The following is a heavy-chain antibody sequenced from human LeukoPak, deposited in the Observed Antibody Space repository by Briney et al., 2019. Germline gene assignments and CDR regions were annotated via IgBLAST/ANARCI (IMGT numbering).Heavy chain of an antibody. CDR2: ISGSGDTT. CDR3: ARGGGNCLDY. J-gene: IGHJ4*02. D-gene: IGHD3-16*01. Sequence: GGSLRLSCAASGFTFSNCVMSWVRQAPGKGLEWVSAISGSGDTTYYAASVKGRFTISRDNSKNTLYLQMNSLRAEDTAVYYCARGGGNCLDYWGQGTLVAVSS. CDR1: GFTFSNCV. V-gene: IGHV3-23*01.